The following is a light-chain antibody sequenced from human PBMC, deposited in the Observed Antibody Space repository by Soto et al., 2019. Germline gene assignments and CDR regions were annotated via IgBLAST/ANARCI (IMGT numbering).Light chain of an antibody. CDR1: TSNIGAPYD. CDR3: QSYDISLHNYV. CDR2: GDN. J-gene: IGLJ1*01. Sequence: QSVLTLPPSVSGAPGQRVSISCTGSTSNIGAPYDVHWYQHLPGAAPKLLIYGDNNRPSGVPDRFSGSKSGTSASLAITSLQAEDEADYYCQSYDISLHNYVFGTGTKVTVL. V-gene: IGLV1-40*01.